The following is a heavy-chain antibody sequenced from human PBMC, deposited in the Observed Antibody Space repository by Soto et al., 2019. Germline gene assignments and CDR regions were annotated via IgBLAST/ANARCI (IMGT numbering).Heavy chain of an antibody. CDR3: ARDSPYGDYGSAYYYYYMDV. J-gene: IGHJ6*03. CDR2: IYSGGST. CDR1: GFTVSSNY. Sequence: GGSLRLSCAASGFTVSSNYMSWVRQAPGKGLEWVSVIYSGGSTYYADSVKGRFTISRDNSKNTLYLQMNSLRAEDTAVYYCARDSPYGDYGSAYYYYYMDVWGKGTTVTVSS. D-gene: IGHD4-17*01. V-gene: IGHV3-66*01.